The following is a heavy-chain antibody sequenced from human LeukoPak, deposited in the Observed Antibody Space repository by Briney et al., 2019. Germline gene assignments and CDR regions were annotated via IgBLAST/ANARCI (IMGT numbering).Heavy chain of an antibody. CDR3: AKDYGYGSSWYDY. CDR2: ISWNGASV. D-gene: IGHD6-13*01. J-gene: IGHJ4*02. V-gene: IGHV3-9*01. Sequence: GGSLRLSCEASGFTFDDYAMHWDRQAPGKGLEWVSSISWNGASVGYVDSAKGRFTISRDNAKKTLYPQMNSLTAEDTALYYCAKDYGYGSSWYDYWGQGTLVTVSS. CDR1: GFTFDDYA.